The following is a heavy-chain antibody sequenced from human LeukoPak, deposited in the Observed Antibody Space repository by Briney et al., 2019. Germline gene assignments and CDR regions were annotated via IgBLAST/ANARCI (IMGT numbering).Heavy chain of an antibody. J-gene: IGHJ6*02. CDR1: GGTFSSYA. CDR3: ARGPYFGGDYYYGMDV. V-gene: IGHV1-69*01. CDR2: IIPIFGTA. Sequence: SVKVSCKASGGTFSSYAISWVRQAPGQGLEWMGGIIPIFGTANYAQKFQGRVTITADESTSTAYMELSSLRSEDTAVYYCARGPYFGGDYYYGMDVWGQGTTVTVSS. D-gene: IGHD3-9*01.